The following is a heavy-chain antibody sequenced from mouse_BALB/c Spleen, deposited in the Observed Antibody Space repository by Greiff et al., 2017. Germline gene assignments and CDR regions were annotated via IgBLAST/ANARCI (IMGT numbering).Heavy chain of an antibody. CDR3: ARWGTRFAY. CDR1: GYSITSDYA. Sequence: EVQGVESGPGLVKPSQSLSLTCTVTGYSITSDYAWNWIRQFPGNKLEWMGYISYSGSTSYNPSLKSRISITRDTSKNQFFLQLNSVTTEDTATYYCARWGTRFAYWGQGTLVTVSA. CDR2: ISYSGST. D-gene: IGHD3-3*01. J-gene: IGHJ3*01. V-gene: IGHV3-2*02.